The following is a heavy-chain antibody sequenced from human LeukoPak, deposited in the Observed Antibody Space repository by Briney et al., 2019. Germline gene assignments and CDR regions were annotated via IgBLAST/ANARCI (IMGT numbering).Heavy chain of an antibody. CDR1: GVSISSYY. V-gene: IGHV4-59*08. D-gene: IGHD6-13*01. J-gene: IGHJ4*02. CDR2: IFYSGSP. CDR3: ARVGHIVAAGTYDY. Sequence: SETLSLTCTVSGVSISSYYWRWIRQPPGEGLEWIGNIFYSGSPNYKSSLKSRVTTSFDTSKNQFSLKLSSVTAADTAVYYCARVGHIVAAGTYDYWGQGTLVTVSS.